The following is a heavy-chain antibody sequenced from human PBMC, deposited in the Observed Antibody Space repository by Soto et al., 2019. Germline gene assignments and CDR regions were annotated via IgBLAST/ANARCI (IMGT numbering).Heavy chain of an antibody. V-gene: IGHV4-31*03. CDR2: IYYSGST. CDR3: AREYNWNYRNNYYYYMDV. Sequence: QVQLQESGPGLVKPSQTLSLTCTVSGGSVSSGGYYWSWIRQHPGKGLEWIGYIYYSGSTYYNPSLKSRVTLSVDTSKNQFSLKLSSVTAADTAVYYCAREYNWNYRNNYYYYMDVWGKGTTVTVSS. J-gene: IGHJ6*03. D-gene: IGHD1-7*01. CDR1: GGSVSSGGYY.